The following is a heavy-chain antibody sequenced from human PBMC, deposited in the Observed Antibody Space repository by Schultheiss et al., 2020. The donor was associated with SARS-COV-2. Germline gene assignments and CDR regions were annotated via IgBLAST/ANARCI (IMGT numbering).Heavy chain of an antibody. D-gene: IGHD6-6*01. CDR2: IYTSGST. Sequence: SQTLSLTCTVSGGSISSYYWSWIRQPAGKGLEWIGRIYTSGSTNYNPSLKSRVTMSVDTSKNQFSLKLSSVTAADTAVYYCARAGRIAARPHLNWFDPWGQGTLVTVSS. CDR1: GGSISSYY. CDR3: ARAGRIAARPHLNWFDP. J-gene: IGHJ5*02. V-gene: IGHV4-4*07.